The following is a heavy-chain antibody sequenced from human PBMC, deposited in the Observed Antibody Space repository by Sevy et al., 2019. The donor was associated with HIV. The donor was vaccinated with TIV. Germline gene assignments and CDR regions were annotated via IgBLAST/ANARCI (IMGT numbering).Heavy chain of an antibody. D-gene: IGHD4-17*01. CDR2: ISYDGSDT. V-gene: IGHV3-30-3*01. CDR1: GFAFSNYYA. CDR3: ARPRANYVDHYFFYAMDV. Sequence: GGSLRLSCAASGFAFSNYYAMHWVRQAPGKGLEWVALISYDGSDTYYADSVKGRCTVSRDNFKNTLFLQMNSLTTEDTAVYYCARPRANYVDHYFFYAMDVWGQGTTVTVSS. J-gene: IGHJ6*02.